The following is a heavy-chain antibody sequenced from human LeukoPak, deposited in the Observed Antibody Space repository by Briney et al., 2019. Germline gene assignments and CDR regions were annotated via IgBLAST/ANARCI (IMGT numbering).Heavy chain of an antibody. D-gene: IGHD2-2*01. V-gene: IGHV1-18*01. CDR2: MSAYIGNT. CDR1: GYTFTNYG. CDR3: ARAWDCSSTTCYVYFDY. Sequence: ASVKVSCKASGYTFTNYGINWVRQAPGQGLEWMGWMSAYIGNTNYAQKLQGRVTMTTDTSTSTAYMELRSLTSDDTAVYYCARAWDCSSTTCYVYFDYWGQGSLVTVSS. J-gene: IGHJ4*02.